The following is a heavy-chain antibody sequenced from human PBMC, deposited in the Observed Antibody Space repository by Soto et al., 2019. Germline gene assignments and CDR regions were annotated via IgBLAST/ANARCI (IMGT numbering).Heavy chain of an antibody. V-gene: IGHV5-51*01. J-gene: IGHJ6*02. CDR2: VYPGDSNT. CDR3: ARATTIGKVWGRDYSSFLDV. Sequence: PXESLKLSWQSSGYSFTNYWIAWVLQVPGRGLEWMGIVYPGDSNTKYGPSFQGRITISADRSINTAYLQWSSLEASDTAMYYCARATTIGKVWGRDYSSFLDVWGQGTTVTVSS. CDR1: GYSFTNYW. D-gene: IGHD3-16*01.